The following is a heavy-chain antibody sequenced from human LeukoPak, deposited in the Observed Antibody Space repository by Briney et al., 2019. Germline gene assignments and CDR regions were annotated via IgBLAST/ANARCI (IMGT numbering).Heavy chain of an antibody. Sequence: GGSLRLSCGASGFTFEDYGMSGVRQAPGKGLEWGSGINWNGCSTGYADSVKGRFTISRDNAKNSLYLQMNSLRAEATALYYCARRRLRTTDAFDIWGQGTMVTVSS. CDR2: INWNGCST. J-gene: IGHJ3*02. D-gene: IGHD1/OR15-1a*01. CDR3: ARRRLRTTDAFDI. V-gene: IGHV3-20*04. CDR1: GFTFEDYG.